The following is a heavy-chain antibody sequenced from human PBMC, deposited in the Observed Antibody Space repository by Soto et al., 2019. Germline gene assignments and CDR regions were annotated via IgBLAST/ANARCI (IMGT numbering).Heavy chain of an antibody. V-gene: IGHV1-69*01. CDR3: AREGRYPKSSYCYGMDV. Sequence: QVQLVQSGAEVKKPGSSVKVSCKASGGTFSTYSISWVRQAPGQGLEGMGGSPPIFGTSKYAQNFQGRVMITADESTGTAYMKLSSLRSDDTAVYYCAREGRYPKSSYCYGMDVWGQGTTVTVSS. J-gene: IGHJ6*02. CDR2: SPPIFGTS. D-gene: IGHD1-20*01. CDR1: GGTFSTYS.